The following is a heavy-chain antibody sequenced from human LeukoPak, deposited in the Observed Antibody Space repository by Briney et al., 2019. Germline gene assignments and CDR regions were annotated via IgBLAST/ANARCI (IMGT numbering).Heavy chain of an antibody. CDR1: GGSFGSGSYY. D-gene: IGHD5-18*01. CDR2: IYYSGST. V-gene: IGHV4-61*01. Sequence: SSETLSLTCTVSGGSFGSGSYYWSWIRQPPGKGLEWIGYIYYSGSTNYNPSLKSRVTISVDTSKNQFSLKLSSVTAADTAVYYCARAMVGDAFDIWGQGTMVTVSS. CDR3: ARAMVGDAFDI. J-gene: IGHJ3*02.